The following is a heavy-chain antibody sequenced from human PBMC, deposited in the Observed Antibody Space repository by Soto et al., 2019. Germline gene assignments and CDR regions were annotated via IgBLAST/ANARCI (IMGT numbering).Heavy chain of an antibody. CDR2: ISSSSSTI. Sequence: EVQLVESGGGLVQPEGSLRLSCAASGFTFSSYSMNWVRQAPAKGLQWVSYISSSSSTIYYADSVKGRFTISRDNAKNSLYLQMNSLRGEDTAVYSCAGDAFDIWGQGTMVTVSS. CDR1: GFTFSSYS. CDR3: AGDAFDI. V-gene: IGHV3-48*01. J-gene: IGHJ3*02.